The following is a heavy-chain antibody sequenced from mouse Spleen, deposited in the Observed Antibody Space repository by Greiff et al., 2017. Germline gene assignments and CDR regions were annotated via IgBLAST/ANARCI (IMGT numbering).Heavy chain of an antibody. J-gene: IGHJ4*01. CDR2: INPNNGGT. CDR1: GYTFTDYY. V-gene: IGHV1-26*01. CDR3: ARGLLSDAMDY. Sequence: VQLQQSGPELVKPGASVKISCKASGYTFTDYYMNWVKQSHGKSLEWIGDINPNNGGTSYNQKFKGKATLTVDKSSSTAYMELRSLTSEDSAVYYCARGLLSDAMDYWGQGTSVTVSS. D-gene: IGHD2-10*01.